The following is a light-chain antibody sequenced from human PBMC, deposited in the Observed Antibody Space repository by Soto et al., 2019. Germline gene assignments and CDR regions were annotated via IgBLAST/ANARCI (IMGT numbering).Light chain of an antibody. CDR1: QSVSSSY. V-gene: IGKV3-20*01. CDR2: GAS. Sequence: IGLTQSPGTLSLSPGERATFSCRASQSVSSSYLAWYQQKPGQAPRLLIYGASSRATGIPDRFSGSGSGTDFTLTISRLEPEDFVVYYCQQYGSSLTWTFGQGTKVDIK. CDR3: QQYGSSLTWT. J-gene: IGKJ1*01.